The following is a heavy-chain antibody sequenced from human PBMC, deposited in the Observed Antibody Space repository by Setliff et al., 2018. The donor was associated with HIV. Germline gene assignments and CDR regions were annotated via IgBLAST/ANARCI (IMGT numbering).Heavy chain of an antibody. D-gene: IGHD3-22*01. J-gene: IGHJ3*02. CDR3: ARDRLHYYDSSVYYHGAPFDI. V-gene: IGHV1-46*01. Sequence: ASVKVSCKASGYTFTSYYMHWVRQGPGQGLEWMGMINPSGVTTNYAQKFQGRITMTRDTSTSTVYMELRSLRSEDTAVYYCARDRLHYYDSSVYYHGAPFDIWGQGTMVTVSS. CDR1: GYTFTSYY. CDR2: INPSGVTT.